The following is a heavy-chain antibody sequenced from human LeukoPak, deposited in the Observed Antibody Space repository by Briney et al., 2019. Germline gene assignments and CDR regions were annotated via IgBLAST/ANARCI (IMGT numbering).Heavy chain of an antibody. D-gene: IGHD3-3*01. Sequence: SETLSLTCTVSGGSISSSSYYWGWIRQPPGKGLEWIGSNYYSGSTYYNPSLKSRVTISVDTSKNQFSLKLSSVTAADTAVYYCAREGPIFGVVLVYYYYMDVWGKGTTVTVSS. J-gene: IGHJ6*03. CDR2: NYYSGST. V-gene: IGHV4-39*01. CDR3: AREGPIFGVVLVYYYYMDV. CDR1: GGSISSSSYY.